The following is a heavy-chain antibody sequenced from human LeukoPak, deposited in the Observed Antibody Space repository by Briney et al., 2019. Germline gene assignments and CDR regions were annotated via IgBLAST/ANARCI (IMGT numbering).Heavy chain of an antibody. J-gene: IGHJ6*03. D-gene: IGHD3-16*02. CDR1: GFTFSSYD. Sequence: GGSLRLSCAASGFTFSSYDMHWVRQATGKGLEWVSAIGTAGDTYYPGSVKGRFTISRENAENSLYLQMNSLRAGDTAVYYCARGSYPYYYMDVWGKGTTVTVSS. CDR2: IGTAGDT. V-gene: IGHV3-13*01. CDR3: ARGSYPYYYMDV.